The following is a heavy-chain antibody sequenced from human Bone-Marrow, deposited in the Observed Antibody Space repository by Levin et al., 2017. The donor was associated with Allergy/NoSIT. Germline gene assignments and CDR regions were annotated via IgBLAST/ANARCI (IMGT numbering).Heavy chain of an antibody. J-gene: IGHJ6*02. CDR3: ARDRSGVRGYGMDV. CDR2: IYNSGST. CDR1: GGSTSSGDYY. V-gene: IGHV4-30-4*01. Sequence: SETLSLTCNVSGGSTSSGDYYWRWIRQPPGKGLEWIGNIYNSGSTYYNPSLKSRVTISIDTSKNQFSLKLSSVSAADTAVYYCARDRSGVRGYGMDVWGQGATVTVSS. D-gene: IGHD2-15*01.